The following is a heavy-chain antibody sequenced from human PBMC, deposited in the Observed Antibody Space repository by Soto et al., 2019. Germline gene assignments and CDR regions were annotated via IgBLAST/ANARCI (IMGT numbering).Heavy chain of an antibody. CDR2: ISDDGNNK. CDR3: AKDPWYCDLLTGYYRHTFDI. J-gene: IGHJ3*02. V-gene: IGHV3-30*18. D-gene: IGHD3-9*01. CDR1: GFTFGTYG. Sequence: GGSLRLSCAASGFTFGTYGMHWVRQAPGKGLEWVAMISDDGNNKYYENSVKGRFTISRDNSKKTLFLQMYSLRAEDTAVYYCAKDPWYCDLLTGYYRHTFDIWRQGTMVTVS.